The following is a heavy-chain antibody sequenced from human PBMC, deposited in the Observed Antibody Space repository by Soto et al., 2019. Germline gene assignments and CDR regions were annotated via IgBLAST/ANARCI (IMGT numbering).Heavy chain of an antibody. V-gene: IGHV1-18*01. D-gene: IGHD3-3*01. CDR1: GYTFTSYG. Sequence: ASVKVSCKASGYTFTSYGISWVRQAPGQGLEWMGWISAYNGNTNYAQKLQGRVTMTTDTSTSTAYMELRSLRSDDTAVYYCASSSTIFGVVNMIYFDYWGQGTLVTVSS. CDR3: ASSSTIFGVVNMIYFDY. CDR2: ISAYNGNT. J-gene: IGHJ4*02.